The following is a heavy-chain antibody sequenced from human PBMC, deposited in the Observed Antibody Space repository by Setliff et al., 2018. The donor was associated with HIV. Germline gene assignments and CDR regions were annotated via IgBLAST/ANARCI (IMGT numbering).Heavy chain of an antibody. CDR2: ISSSGSTI. Sequence: GGSLRLSCAASGLTFSSYSMNWVRQAPGKGLEWLSYISSSGSTIYYADSVKGRFIISRDNAKNSLNLQMNSLRAEDTAVYYCARWGYSRDGMDVWGQGTTVTVSS. D-gene: IGHD4-4*01. CDR3: ARWGYSRDGMDV. CDR1: GLTFSSYS. J-gene: IGHJ6*02. V-gene: IGHV3-48*04.